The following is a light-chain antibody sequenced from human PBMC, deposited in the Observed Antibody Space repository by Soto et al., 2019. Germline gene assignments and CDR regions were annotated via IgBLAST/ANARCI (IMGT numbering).Light chain of an antibody. CDR1: QSVSSSY. CDR2: CAS. CDR3: QQYGSSPHT. V-gene: IGKV3-20*01. J-gene: IGKJ2*01. Sequence: IVLTQSPGTLSLSPGERATLSCRASQSVSSSYLAWYQHKPGQAPRLLIYCASSRATGIPDRFSGSGSGTDFTLTISRLEPEDFAVYYCQQYGSSPHTFGQGTKLEIK.